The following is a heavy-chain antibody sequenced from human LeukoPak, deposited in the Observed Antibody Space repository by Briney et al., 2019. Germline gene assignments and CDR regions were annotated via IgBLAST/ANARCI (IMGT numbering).Heavy chain of an antibody. CDR2: IKQDGSEK. CDR1: GFTFSSYW. J-gene: IGHJ4*02. Sequence: GGSLRLSYAASGFTFSSYWMSWVRQAPGKGLEWVANIKQDGSEKYYADSVKGRFTISRDNSKNTLYLQMNSLRAEDTAVYYCAKDVGYWGQGTLVTVSS. V-gene: IGHV3-7*01. D-gene: IGHD6-13*01. CDR3: AKDVGY.